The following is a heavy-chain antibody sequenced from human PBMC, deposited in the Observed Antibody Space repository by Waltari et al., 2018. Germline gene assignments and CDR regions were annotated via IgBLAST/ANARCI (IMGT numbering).Heavy chain of an antibody. CDR2: ISYDGSNK. CDR1: GFTSSIYA. Sequence: QVQLVESGGGVVQPGRSLRLSCAASGFTSSIYAMHGVRQALGKGLEWVAVISYDGSNKYYADSVKGRFTISRDNSKNTLYLQMNSLRAEDTAVYYCARVGGTTAYFDYWGQGTLVTVSS. CDR3: ARVGGTTAYFDY. J-gene: IGHJ4*02. D-gene: IGHD2-15*01. V-gene: IGHV3-30-3*01.